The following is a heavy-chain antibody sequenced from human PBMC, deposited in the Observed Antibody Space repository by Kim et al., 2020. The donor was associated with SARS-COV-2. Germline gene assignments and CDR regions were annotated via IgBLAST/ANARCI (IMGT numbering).Heavy chain of an antibody. CDR3: ARVDIAAAGTRYFQH. CDR1: GYTFTGYY. D-gene: IGHD6-13*01. Sequence: ASVKVSCKASGYTFTGYYMHWVRQAPGQGLEWMGWINPNSGGTNYAQKFQGRVTMTRDTSFSTAYMELSRLRSDDTAVYYCARVDIAAAGTRYFQHWGQGTLVTVSS. CDR2: INPNSGGT. V-gene: IGHV1-2*02. J-gene: IGHJ1*01.